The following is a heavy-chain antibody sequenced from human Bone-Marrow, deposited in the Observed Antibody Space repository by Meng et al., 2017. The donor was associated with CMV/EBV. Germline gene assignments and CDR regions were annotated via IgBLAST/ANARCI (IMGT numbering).Heavy chain of an antibody. Sequence: GESLKISCAASGFTFSSYAMHWVRQAPGKGLEWVAVISYDGSNKYYADSVKGRFTISRDNSKNTLYLQMNSLRAEDTAVYYCARGRNFFAARSIAALDYWGQGTLVTVSS. CDR2: ISYDGSNK. J-gene: IGHJ4*02. CDR3: ARGRNFFAARSIAALDY. CDR1: GFTFSSYA. D-gene: IGHD6-13*01. V-gene: IGHV3-30-3*01.